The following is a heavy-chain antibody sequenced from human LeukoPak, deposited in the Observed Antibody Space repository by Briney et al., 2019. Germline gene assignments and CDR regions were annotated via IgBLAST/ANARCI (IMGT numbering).Heavy chain of an antibody. Sequence: SETLSLTCTVSGGSISSSSYYWGWIRQPPGKGLEWIGSIYYSGSTYYNPSLKSRVTISVDTSKNQFSLKLSSVTAADTAVYYCARVRPYGYFDYYYMDVWGKGTTVTVSS. CDR3: ARVRPYGYFDYYYMDV. CDR2: IYYSGST. CDR1: GGSISSSSYY. D-gene: IGHD2-8*01. J-gene: IGHJ6*03. V-gene: IGHV4-39*07.